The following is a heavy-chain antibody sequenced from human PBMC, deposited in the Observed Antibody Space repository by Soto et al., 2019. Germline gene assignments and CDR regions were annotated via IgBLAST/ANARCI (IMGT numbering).Heavy chain of an antibody. CDR3: ARGTGRDYHFDY. Sequence: SETLSLTCSVSGGSISSYYWSWIRQPPGKGLEWIGYIYYSGSTNYNPSLKSRVTISVDTSKNQFSLKLSSVTAADTAVYYCARGTGRDYHFDYWGQGTLVTVFS. V-gene: IGHV4-59*01. CDR2: IYYSGST. J-gene: IGHJ4*02. D-gene: IGHD4-17*01. CDR1: GGSISSYY.